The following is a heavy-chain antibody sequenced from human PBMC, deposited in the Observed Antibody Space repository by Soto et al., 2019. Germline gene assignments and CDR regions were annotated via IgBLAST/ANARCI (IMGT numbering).Heavy chain of an antibody. D-gene: IGHD4-4*01. V-gene: IGHV3-30*18. CDR1: GFMFSSFG. J-gene: IGHJ3*01. CDR2: ISYDGTYQ. Sequence: GGSLRLSCAASGFMFSSFGIHWVRQAPGKGLEWVAVISYDGTYQYYDDSVKGRFTISRDNFGNTVALQMNSLRPEDTAVYYCAKQHSDLVIGAFDVWGPGAVVTVSS. CDR3: AKQHSDLVIGAFDV.